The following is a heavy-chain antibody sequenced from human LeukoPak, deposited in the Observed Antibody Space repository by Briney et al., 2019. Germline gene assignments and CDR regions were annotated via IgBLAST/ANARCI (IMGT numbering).Heavy chain of an antibody. CDR3: ARSRIAVLDP. CDR2: IYYSGST. CDR1: GGSISSSSYY. J-gene: IGHJ5*02. Sequence: PSETLSLTCTVSGGSISSSSYYWGWIRQPPGKGLEWIGSIYYSGSTYYNPSPKSRVTISVDTSKNQFSLKLSSVTAADTAVYYCARSRIAVLDPWGQGTLVTVSS. D-gene: IGHD6-19*01. V-gene: IGHV4-39*07.